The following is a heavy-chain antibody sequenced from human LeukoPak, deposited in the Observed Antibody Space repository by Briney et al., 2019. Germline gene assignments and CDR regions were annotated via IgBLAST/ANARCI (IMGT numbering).Heavy chain of an antibody. CDR3: ARALGRYGPWYFDL. CDR2: IDCSGST. Sequence: SETLSLTCTVSGGSISRYNPSWIRQPPGKGLERIAYIDCSGSTNYHPYLKSRVTISVRTSKNQSSLKLSSVTAADTAVYYCARALGRYGPWYFDLWGRGTLVTVSS. D-gene: IGHD3-9*01. J-gene: IGHJ2*01. V-gene: IGHV4-59*01. CDR1: GGSISRYN.